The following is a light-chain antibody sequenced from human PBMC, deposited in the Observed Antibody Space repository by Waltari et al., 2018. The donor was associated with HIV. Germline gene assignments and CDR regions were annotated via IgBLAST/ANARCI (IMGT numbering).Light chain of an antibody. CDR1: SSDLGSYNL. Sequence: QSALTQPASVSGSPGQSITISCSGTSSDLGSYNLVSWYQQDPGKAPKLMIYDVNKRPSGVSNRFSGSKSGNTASLTIPGLQAEDEADYYCCSYAGSNSWVFGGGTKLTVL. J-gene: IGLJ3*02. CDR3: CSYAGSNSWV. CDR2: DVN. V-gene: IGLV2-23*02.